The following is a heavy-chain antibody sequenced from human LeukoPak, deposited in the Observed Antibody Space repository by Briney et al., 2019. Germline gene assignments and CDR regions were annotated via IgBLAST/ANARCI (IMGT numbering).Heavy chain of an antibody. D-gene: IGHD3-10*01. V-gene: IGHV3-23*01. Sequence: GGSLRLSCAASGFTFSSYAMNWVRQSPGKGLEWVSGISGNGVTRHYVDSVKGRLTISRDNSKSTLYLQMSSLRAEDTAVYYCAKGESPQYMVRGVPYYYYVMDVWGQGTTVTVAS. CDR2: ISGNGVTR. J-gene: IGHJ6*02. CDR3: AKGESPQYMVRGVPYYYYVMDV. CDR1: GFTFSSYA.